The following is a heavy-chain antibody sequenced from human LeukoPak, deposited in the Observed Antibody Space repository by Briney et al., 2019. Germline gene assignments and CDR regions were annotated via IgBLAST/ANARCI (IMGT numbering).Heavy chain of an antibody. J-gene: IGHJ4*02. CDR2: IYHSGST. Sequence: SETLSLTCTVSGYSISSGYYWGWIRQPPGKGLEWIGSIYHSGSTYYNPSLKSRVTISVDTSKNQFSLKLSSVTAADTAVYYCARDGSTYWGQGTLVTVSS. V-gene: IGHV4-38-2*02. CDR1: GYSISSGYY. CDR3: ARDGSTY.